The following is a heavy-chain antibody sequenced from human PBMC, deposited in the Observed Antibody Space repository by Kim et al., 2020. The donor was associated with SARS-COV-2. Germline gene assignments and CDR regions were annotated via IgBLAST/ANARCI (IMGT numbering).Heavy chain of an antibody. CDR2: MNPNSGNT. Sequence: ASVKVSCKASGYTFTSYDINWVRQATGQGLEWMGWMNPNSGNTGYAQKFQGRVTMTRNTSISTAYMELSSLRSEDTAVYYCARSSTRYFDWLLSPIDAFDIWGQGTMVTVSS. D-gene: IGHD3-9*01. V-gene: IGHV1-8*01. CDR1: GYTFTSYD. CDR3: ARSSTRYFDWLLSPIDAFDI. J-gene: IGHJ3*02.